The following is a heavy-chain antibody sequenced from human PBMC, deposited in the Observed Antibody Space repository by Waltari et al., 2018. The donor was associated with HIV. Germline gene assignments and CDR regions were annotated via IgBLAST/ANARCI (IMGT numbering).Heavy chain of an antibody. D-gene: IGHD3-9*01. CDR2: IAASDGNT. V-gene: IGHV3-23*01. CDR1: GFTFSNYA. CDR3: ARILISGAFDI. Sequence: EALLLESGGDFVQPGGSLRLSCVGSGFTFSNYAMLWVRQAPGKGLEWVSAIAASDGNTYYADSVRGRFTISKDNSANSLYLQMNSLRAEDTALYYCARILISGAFDIWGQGTMVAVSS. J-gene: IGHJ3*02.